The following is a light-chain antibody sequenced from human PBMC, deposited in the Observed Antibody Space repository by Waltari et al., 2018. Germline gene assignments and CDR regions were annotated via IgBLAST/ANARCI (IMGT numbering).Light chain of an antibody. CDR3: AAWDDSLSGRV. Sequence: QSVLTQPPSASGTPGQRVTISCSGSRSNIGSNYVYWYQQVPGTAPKLLIYRNNQRPSGVPDRSSGSKSGTSASLAISGLRSDDEVDYYWAAWDDSLSGRVFGGGTKVTVL. J-gene: IGLJ3*02. CDR2: RNN. V-gene: IGLV1-47*01. CDR1: RSNIGSNY.